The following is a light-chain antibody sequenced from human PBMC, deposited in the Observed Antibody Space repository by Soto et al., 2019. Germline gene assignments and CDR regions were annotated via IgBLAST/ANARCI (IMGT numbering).Light chain of an antibody. V-gene: IGKV3-20*01. J-gene: IGKJ1*01. Sequence: EIVLTQSPANLSVSPGERATLSCRASQSVSNDYVAWVQQKPGQTPRLLIYSVSSRATGIPDRFSGSGSGTDFTLTISRLEPEDFAVYYCQQYNNWPPWTFGQGTKVDIK. CDR2: SVS. CDR1: QSVSNDY. CDR3: QQYNNWPPWT.